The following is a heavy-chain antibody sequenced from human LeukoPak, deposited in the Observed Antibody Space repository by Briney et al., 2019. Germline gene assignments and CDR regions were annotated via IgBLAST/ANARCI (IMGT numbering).Heavy chain of an antibody. CDR2: INPNSGGT. V-gene: IGHV1-2*06. Sequence: ASVKVSCKASGYTFTGYYIHWVRQAPGQGLEWMGRINPNSGGTNYAQKFQGRVAMTRDTSISTAYMELSRLRSDDTAVYYCARYGRYYYYMDVWGKGTTVTVSS. J-gene: IGHJ6*03. D-gene: IGHD4-17*01. CDR3: ARYGRYYYYMDV. CDR1: GYTFTGYY.